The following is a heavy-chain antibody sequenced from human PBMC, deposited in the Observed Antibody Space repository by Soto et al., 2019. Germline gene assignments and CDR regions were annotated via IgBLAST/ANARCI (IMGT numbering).Heavy chain of an antibody. V-gene: IGHV1-3*04. CDR2: INTGDVNA. Sequence: GASVKVSCTASGYTWNNYAMHWVRQAPGQRLEWMGWINTGDVNAKYSQNFQGRVTITKDTSASTVYMELSSLRSEDTAVYYCARSYKLYYFDSSGYLDYWGQGTLVTVS. CDR3: ARSYKLYYFDSSGYLDY. J-gene: IGHJ4*02. CDR1: GYTWNNYA. D-gene: IGHD3-22*01.